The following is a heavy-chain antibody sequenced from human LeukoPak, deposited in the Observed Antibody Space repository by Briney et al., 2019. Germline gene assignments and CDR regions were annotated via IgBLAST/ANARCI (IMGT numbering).Heavy chain of an antibody. CDR2: INSDGSST. V-gene: IGHV3-74*01. J-gene: IGHJ4*02. D-gene: IGHD6-19*01. CDR3: ARDRGSGWYYFDY. CDR1: GFTFSSYW. Sequence: PGGSLRLSCAASGFTFSSYWMHWVRHATGKGLVWVSRINSDGSSTTYADSVKGRFTISRDNAKNTLYLQMNSLRAEDTAVYYCARDRGSGWYYFDYWGQGTLVTVSS.